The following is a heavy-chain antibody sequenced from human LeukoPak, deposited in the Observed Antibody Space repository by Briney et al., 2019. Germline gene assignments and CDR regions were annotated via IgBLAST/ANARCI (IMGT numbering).Heavy chain of an antibody. J-gene: IGHJ4*02. CDR2: IYYSGST. V-gene: IGHV4-39*07. CDR1: GFTFSSYG. Sequence: GSLRLSCAASGFTFSSYGMHWVRQAPGKGLEWIGSIYYSGSTYYNPSLKSRVTISVDTSKNQFSLKLSSVTAADTAVYYCARGSVVREATPAFDYWGQGTLVTVSS. CDR3: ARGSVVREATPAFDY. D-gene: IGHD3-10*01.